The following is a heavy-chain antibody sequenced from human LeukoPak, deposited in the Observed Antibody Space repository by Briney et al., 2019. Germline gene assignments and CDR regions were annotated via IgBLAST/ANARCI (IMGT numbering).Heavy chain of an antibody. Sequence: SETLSLTCTVSDDSIKSYFWTWIRQSPGKGLEWIGYVFYSGSTSYNPSLRSRLTMSVDTSKSQFSLNLNSVTTADTAVYYCVRGTRRHYDGSGYYYGEFDYWGQGILVTVSS. CDR2: VFYSGST. V-gene: IGHV4-59*01. J-gene: IGHJ4*02. D-gene: IGHD3-22*01. CDR3: VRGTRRHYDGSGYYYGEFDY. CDR1: DDSIKSYF.